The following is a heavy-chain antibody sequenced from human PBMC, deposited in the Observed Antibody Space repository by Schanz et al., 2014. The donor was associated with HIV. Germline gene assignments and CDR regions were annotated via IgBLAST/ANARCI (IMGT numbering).Heavy chain of an antibody. V-gene: IGHV1-8*01. Sequence: QVQLVQSGAAVKKPGASVKVSCKASGGTFSSFGISWVRQARGQGREWMGWMNPNSGNTGYAPKCRGGVTMTRNAATGTASMELSSLGSDDTAVYYCARGRRDVSMIVLYWLDPWGQGTLVTVSS. D-gene: IGHD3-22*01. CDR2: MNPNSGNT. CDR3: ARGRRDVSMIVLYWLDP. CDR1: GGTFSSFG. J-gene: IGHJ5*02.